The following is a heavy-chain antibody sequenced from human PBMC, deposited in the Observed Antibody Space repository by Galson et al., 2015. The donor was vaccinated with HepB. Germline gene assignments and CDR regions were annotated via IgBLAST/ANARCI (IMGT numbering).Heavy chain of an antibody. J-gene: IGHJ6*02. Sequence: QSGAEVKKPGESLKISCKGSGYSFTSYWIGWVRQMPGKGLEWMGIIYPGDSDTRYSPSFQGQVTISADKSISTAYLQWSSLKASDTAMYYCATTAAYYSSSFLGHYYGMDVWGQGTTVTVSS. CDR3: ATTAAYYSSSFLGHYYGMDV. CDR1: GYSFTSYW. V-gene: IGHV5-51*03. D-gene: IGHD6-13*01. CDR2: IYPGDSDT.